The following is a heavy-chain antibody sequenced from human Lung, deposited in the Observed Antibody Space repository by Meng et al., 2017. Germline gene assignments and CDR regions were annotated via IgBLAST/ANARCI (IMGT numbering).Heavy chain of an antibody. CDR1: GVSFSDSD. J-gene: IGHJ3*02. CDR2: IGGRPKSYAA. D-gene: IGHD6-19*01. Sequence: VQHVGCGVSLGLPGGSLRLSCAVSGVSFSDSDIHWVRQASGKGLEWVGRIGGRPKSYAAAYAAPVRGRFTISRDDSRNTAYLQMNSLKTEDSAVYYCTIYIRGHIWGQGTMVTVPS. V-gene: IGHV3-73*02. CDR3: TIYIRGHI.